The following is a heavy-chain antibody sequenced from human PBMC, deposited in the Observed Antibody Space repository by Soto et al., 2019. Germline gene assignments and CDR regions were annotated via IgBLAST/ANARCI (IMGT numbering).Heavy chain of an antibody. V-gene: IGHV1-69*06. D-gene: IGHD3-22*01. CDR2: IIPIFGTA. J-gene: IGHJ5*02. Sequence: GASVKVSCKASGGTFSSYAISWVRQAPGQGLEWMGGIIPIFGTANYAQKFQGRVTITADKSTSTAYMELSSLRSEETAVYYCARSSGYLNWFDHWGQGTMVTVSS. CDR3: ARSSGYLNWFDH. CDR1: GGTFSSYA.